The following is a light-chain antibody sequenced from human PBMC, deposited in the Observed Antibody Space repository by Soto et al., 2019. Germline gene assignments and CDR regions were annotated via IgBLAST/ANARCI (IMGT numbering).Light chain of an antibody. J-gene: IGKJ1*01. Sequence: EIVMTQSPATLSVSPGERATLSCRASQSVSSNLAWYQQKRGQAPRIXIYGASTRDTGIPARFSGSGSGTEFTLTISSLQSEDFAVYDCQQYNNWPRTFGQGTQVDIK. CDR2: GAS. CDR3: QQYNNWPRT. V-gene: IGKV3-15*01. CDR1: QSVSSN.